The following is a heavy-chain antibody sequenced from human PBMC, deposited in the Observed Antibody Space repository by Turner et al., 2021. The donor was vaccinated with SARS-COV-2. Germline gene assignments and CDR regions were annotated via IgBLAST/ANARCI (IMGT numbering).Heavy chain of an antibody. J-gene: IGHJ5*02. D-gene: IGHD3-22*01. CDR3: ARALSYYYSSGYGWFDP. CDR2: ISYDGTDK. Sequence: AALGFTFSTYAMHWVRQAPGKGLEWVAVISYDGTDKYYADSVKGRFTISRDSSKNTLYLQMNSLRVEDTALYYCARALSYYYSSGYGWFDPWGQGTLVTVSS. V-gene: IGHV3-30*04. CDR1: GFTFSTYA.